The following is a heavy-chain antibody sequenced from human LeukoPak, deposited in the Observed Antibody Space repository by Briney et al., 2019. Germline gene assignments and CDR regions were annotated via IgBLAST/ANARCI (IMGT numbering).Heavy chain of an antibody. J-gene: IGHJ4*02. CDR3: VGAHVAAY. V-gene: IGHV3-30-3*01. CDR1: GFTFSSYA. D-gene: IGHD3-10*01. Sequence: GGSLRLSCAASGFTFSSYAMHWVRQAPGKGLEWVAVISHDGSNKYYADSVKGRFTISRDNARNTLYLQMNSLRAEDTAVYYCVGAHVAAYWGQGTLVTVSS. CDR2: ISHDGSNK.